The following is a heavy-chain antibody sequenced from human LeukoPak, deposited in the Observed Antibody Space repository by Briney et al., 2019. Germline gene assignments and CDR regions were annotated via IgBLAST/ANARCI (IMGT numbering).Heavy chain of an antibody. CDR3: ARACSSTSCYTSGAGYSYYYYMDV. V-gene: IGHV4-4*07. D-gene: IGHD2-2*02. CDR2: IYTSGST. J-gene: IGHJ6*03. CDR1: GGSISSYY. Sequence: PSETLSLTCTVSGGSISSYYWSGVRQPAGRGLEWIWRIYTSGSTNYNPSLKSRVTMSVDTSKNQFSLKLSSVTAADTAVYYCARACSSTSCYTSGAGYSYYYYMDVWGKGTTVTVSS.